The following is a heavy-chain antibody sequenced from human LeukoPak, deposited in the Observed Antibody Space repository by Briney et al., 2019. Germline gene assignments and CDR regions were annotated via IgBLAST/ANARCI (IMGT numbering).Heavy chain of an antibody. Sequence: SETLSLTCTVSGGSISSYYWSWIRQPPGKGLEWIGYIYYSGSTNYCPSLRSRVTISVDTSKNQFSLKLSSVAAADTAVYYCARDTLGVDSYGLDVWGQGTTVTVSS. CDR3: ARDTLGVDSYGLDV. CDR1: GGSISSYY. CDR2: IYYSGST. V-gene: IGHV4-59*01. J-gene: IGHJ6*02. D-gene: IGHD3-3*01.